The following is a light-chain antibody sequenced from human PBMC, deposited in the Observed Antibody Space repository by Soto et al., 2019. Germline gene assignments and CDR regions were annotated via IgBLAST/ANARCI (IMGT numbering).Light chain of an antibody. V-gene: IGKV3-15*01. CDR1: QSVSSY. Sequence: EIVLTQSPATLSLSPGERATLTCRASQSVSSYLAWYPQKPGQAPRLLIHGASTRATGIPARFSGSGSGTEFTLTISSLQSEDFAVYYCQQYNNWPRTFGQGTKVDIK. CDR2: GAS. CDR3: QQYNNWPRT. J-gene: IGKJ1*01.